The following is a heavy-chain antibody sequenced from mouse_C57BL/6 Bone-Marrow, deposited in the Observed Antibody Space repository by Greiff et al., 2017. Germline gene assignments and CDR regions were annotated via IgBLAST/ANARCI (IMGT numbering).Heavy chain of an antibody. CDR2: IYPGDGDT. D-gene: IGHD1-1*01. CDR3: ARSGYYYGSSSFAY. CDR1: GYAFSSSW. Sequence: QVQLQQSGPELVKPGASVKISCKASGYAFSSSWMNWVKQRPGKGLEWIGRIYPGDGDTNYNGKFKGKATLTADKSSSTAYMQLSSLTSEDSAVYFCARSGYYYGSSSFAYWGQGTLVTVSA. V-gene: IGHV1-82*01. J-gene: IGHJ3*01.